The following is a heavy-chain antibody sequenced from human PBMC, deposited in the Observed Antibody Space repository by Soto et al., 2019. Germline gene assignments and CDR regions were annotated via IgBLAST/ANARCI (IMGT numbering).Heavy chain of an antibody. CDR1: GDSVSSNIAA. J-gene: IGHJ4*02. V-gene: IGHV6-1*01. Sequence: SQTLSLTCAISGDSVSSNIAAWNWIRQSPSRGLEWLGRTYHRSRWYYESAPSVRGRITVNPDTSKNQFSLQLDSVTPDDTAVYYCAADHVRSPGDYWGQGSLVTVSS. CDR3: AADHVRSPGDY. CDR2: TYHRSRWYY.